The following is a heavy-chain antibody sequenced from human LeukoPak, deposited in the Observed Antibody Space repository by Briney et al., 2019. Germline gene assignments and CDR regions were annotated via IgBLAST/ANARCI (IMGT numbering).Heavy chain of an antibody. CDR1: GFTFSSYG. Sequence: GRSLRLSCAASGFTFSSYGMHWVRQAPGKGLERVSTINRDGPTFYADSVKGRFTISRDNSRNTLYLQMNSLRAGDTAVYYCGRGGYDMYDWGQGTTVSVSS. V-gene: IGHV3-66*01. CDR3: GRGGYDMYD. J-gene: IGHJ6*02. CDR2: INRDGPT. D-gene: IGHD2-2*01.